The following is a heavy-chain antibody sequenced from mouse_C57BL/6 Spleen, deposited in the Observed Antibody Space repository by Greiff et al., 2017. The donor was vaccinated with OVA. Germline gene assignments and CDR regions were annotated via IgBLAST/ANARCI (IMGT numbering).Heavy chain of an antibody. J-gene: IGHJ2*01. CDR2: IRLKSDNYAT. Sequence: EVKLMESGGGLVQPGGSMKLSCVASGFTFSNYWMNWVRQSPEKGLEWVAQIRLKSDNYATHYAESVKGRFTISRDDSKSSVYLQMNNLRAEDTGIYYCTGGYYDYLDYWGQGTTLTVSS. CDR3: TGGYYDYLDY. V-gene: IGHV6-3*01. CDR1: GFTFSNYW. D-gene: IGHD2-4*01.